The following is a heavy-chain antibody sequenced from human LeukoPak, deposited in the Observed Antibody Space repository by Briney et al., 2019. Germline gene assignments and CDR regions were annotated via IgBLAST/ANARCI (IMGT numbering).Heavy chain of an antibody. V-gene: IGHV1-3*01. J-gene: IGHJ4*02. Sequence: ASVKVSCKASGYTFTKYVVPWVRQAPGQRPEWMGWINAGNGDTKYSQNFQDRVTITRDTSANTAYMELSSLTSEDTALYYCARDGCGDTCYPGGYWGQGTLVTVSS. CDR2: INAGNGDT. CDR1: GYTFTKYV. D-gene: IGHD2-21*01. CDR3: ARDGCGDTCYPGGY.